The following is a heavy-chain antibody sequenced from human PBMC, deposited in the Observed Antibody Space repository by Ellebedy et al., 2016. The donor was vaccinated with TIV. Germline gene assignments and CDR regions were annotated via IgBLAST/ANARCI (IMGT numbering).Heavy chain of an antibody. CDR2: ISGSGGST. CDR1: GFTFDDYT. D-gene: IGHD2-21*02. Sequence: GGSLRLXXAASGFTFDDYTMHWVRQAPGKGLEWVSAISGSGGSTYYADSVKGRFTISRDNSKNTLYLQMNSLRAEDTAVYYCAKDWSIVVVTAIGDYWGQGTLVTVSS. J-gene: IGHJ4*02. CDR3: AKDWSIVVVTAIGDY. V-gene: IGHV3-23*01.